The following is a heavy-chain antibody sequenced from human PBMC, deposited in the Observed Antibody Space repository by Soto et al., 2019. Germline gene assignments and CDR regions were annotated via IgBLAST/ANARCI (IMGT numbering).Heavy chain of an antibody. V-gene: IGHV4-59*01. CDR2: IYYSGST. Sequence: SETLSLTCTVSGGSISSYYWSWIRQPPGKGLEWIGYIYYSGSTNYNPSLKSRVTISVDTSKNQFSLKLSSVTAADTAVYYCARDQHYDYIWGSYRTVSHWFDPWGQGTLVTVSS. CDR3: ARDQHYDYIWGSYRTVSHWFDP. CDR1: GGSISSYY. D-gene: IGHD3-16*02. J-gene: IGHJ5*02.